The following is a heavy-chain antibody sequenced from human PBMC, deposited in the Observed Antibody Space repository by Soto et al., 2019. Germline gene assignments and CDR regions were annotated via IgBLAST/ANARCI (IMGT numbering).Heavy chain of an antibody. Sequence: ASVKVSCKASGYSFTDYHIHWVRQAPGQGLEWLGRINPKSGGTSTAQKFQGWVTMTTDTSISTASMELTRLTSDDTAIYYCARGDSTDCSNGVCSFFYNHDMDVWG. CDR1: GYSFTDYH. J-gene: IGHJ6*02. CDR2: INPKSGGT. CDR3: ARGDSTDCSNGVCSFFYNHDMDV. V-gene: IGHV1-2*04. D-gene: IGHD2-8*01.